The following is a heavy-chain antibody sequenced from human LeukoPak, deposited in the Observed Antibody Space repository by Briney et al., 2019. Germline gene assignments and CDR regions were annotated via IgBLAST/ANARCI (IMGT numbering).Heavy chain of an antibody. Sequence: GGSLRLSCAASGFTVSSNYMSWERQAPGKGLEWVSVIYRGGSTYYADSVKGRFTISRDNSKNTLYLQMNSLRAEDTAAYYCARISSWYRPFDYWGQGTLVTVSS. CDR3: ARISSWYRPFDY. CDR1: GFTVSSNY. D-gene: IGHD6-13*01. CDR2: IYRGGST. V-gene: IGHV3-53*01. J-gene: IGHJ4*02.